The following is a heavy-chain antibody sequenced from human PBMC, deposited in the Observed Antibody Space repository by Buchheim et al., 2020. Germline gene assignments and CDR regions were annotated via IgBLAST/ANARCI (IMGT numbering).Heavy chain of an antibody. J-gene: IGHJ4*02. Sequence: QLQLQESGPGLVKPSETLSLTCTVSGGSGSSGNFYWDWIRQPPGKGLDWIGSIHYSGTTIYNPSLKRRVTISMATSKNHFSLKLSSVTAADTAVYYCARQAIATAGYGGSYLLPCDYWGQGTL. V-gene: IGHV4-39*01. CDR2: IHYSGTT. D-gene: IGHD1-26*01. CDR1: GGSGSSGNFY. CDR3: ARQAIATAGYGGSYLLPCDY.